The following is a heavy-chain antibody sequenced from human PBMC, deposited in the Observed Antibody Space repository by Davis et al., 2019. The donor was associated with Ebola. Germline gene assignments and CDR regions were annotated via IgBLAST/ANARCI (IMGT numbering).Heavy chain of an antibody. J-gene: IGHJ6*02. V-gene: IGHV4-34*01. Sequence: SETLSLTCAVYGGSFSGYYWSWIRQPPGKGLEWIGEINHSGSTNYNPSLKSRVTISVDTSKNQFSLKLSSVTAADTAVYYCARARPDSRYYYYGMDVWGQGTTVTVSS. D-gene: IGHD3-22*01. CDR2: INHSGST. CDR1: GGSFSGYY. CDR3: ARARPDSRYYYYGMDV.